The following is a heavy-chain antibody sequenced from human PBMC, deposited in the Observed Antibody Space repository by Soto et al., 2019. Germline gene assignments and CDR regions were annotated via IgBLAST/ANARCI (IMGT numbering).Heavy chain of an antibody. V-gene: IGHV3-30*18. CDR2: ISYDGSNK. J-gene: IGHJ6*02. CDR1: GFTFSSYG. CDR3: AKDLTQNYYYYYGMDV. Sequence: GGSLRLSCAASGFTFSSYGMHWVRQAPGKGLEWVAVISYDGSNKYYADSVKGRFTISRDNSKNTLYLQMNSLRAGDTAVYYCAKDLTQNYYYYYGMDVWGQGTTVTSP.